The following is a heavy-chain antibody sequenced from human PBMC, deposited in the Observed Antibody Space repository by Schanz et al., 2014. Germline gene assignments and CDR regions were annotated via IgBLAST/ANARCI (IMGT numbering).Heavy chain of an antibody. V-gene: IGHV3-11*03. D-gene: IGHD1-26*01. CDR3: ARNRGSGGQNWYFDL. Sequence: QVHLLESGGGLVEHGGSLRLSCAASGFSFSDYYMSWIRQAPGKGLEWISFINTGSNYINYADSVKGRFTISRDNTKNSLFLQLNSLRADDTAVYYCARNRGSGGQNWYFDLWGRGTLXTVSS. CDR2: INTGSNYI. CDR1: GFSFSDYY. J-gene: IGHJ2*01.